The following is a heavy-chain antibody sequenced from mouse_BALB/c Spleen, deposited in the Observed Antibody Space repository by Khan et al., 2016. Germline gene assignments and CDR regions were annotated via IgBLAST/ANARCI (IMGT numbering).Heavy chain of an antibody. D-gene: IGHD2-14*01. V-gene: IGHV3-2*02. CDR3: ASDPVGPTGFDY. CDR2: ITYSGST. CDR1: GYSITSDYA. J-gene: IGHJ2*01. Sequence: EVQLVESGPGLVKPSQSLSLTCTVTGYSITSDYAWNWIRQFPGNKLEWLGYITYSGSTSYNPSLKSRISITRDTSKNQFFLQWNSVTTEDTATYYCASDPVGPTGFDYWGQGTPRTVSS.